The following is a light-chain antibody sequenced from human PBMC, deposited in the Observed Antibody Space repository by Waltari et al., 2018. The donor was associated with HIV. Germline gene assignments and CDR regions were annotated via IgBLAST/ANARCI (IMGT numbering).Light chain of an antibody. Sequence: DIQMTQSPPTLSASVGDRVIITCRASQSISSWLAWYQQKPGKAPELLIYQASSLESGVPLRFSGSGSGTEFTLTISSLQPDDFATYYCQQYNSYPWTFGQGTRVEIK. CDR1: QSISSW. V-gene: IGKV1-5*03. CDR3: QQYNSYPWT. J-gene: IGKJ1*01. CDR2: QAS.